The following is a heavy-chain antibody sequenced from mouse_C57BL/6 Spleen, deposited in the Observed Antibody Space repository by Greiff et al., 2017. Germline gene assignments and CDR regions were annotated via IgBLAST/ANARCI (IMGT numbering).Heavy chain of an antibody. V-gene: IGHV1-82*01. CDR2: IYPGDGDT. CDR1: GYAFSSSW. J-gene: IGHJ4*01. D-gene: IGHD1-1*01. Sequence: VQLQQSGPELVKPGASVKISCKASGYAFSSSWLNWVKQRPGKGLEWIGRIYPGDGDTNYNGKFKGKATLTADKSSSTAYMQLSSLTSEDSVVYFCARLGSSPYAMDYWGQGTSVTVSS. CDR3: ARLGSSPYAMDY.